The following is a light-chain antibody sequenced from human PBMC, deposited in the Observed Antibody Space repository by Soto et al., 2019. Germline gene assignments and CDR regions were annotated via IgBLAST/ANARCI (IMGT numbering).Light chain of an antibody. Sequence: QSVLTQPASVSESPGQSITVACTGTSSDIGAYNYVAWYQQHPGKAPKLLIYEVINRPSGVSNRFSGSKSGYTASLTISGLQAEDEADYYCSSYASNKTLLSGPGTKVTVL. CDR2: EVI. CDR1: SSDIGAYNY. J-gene: IGLJ1*01. V-gene: IGLV2-14*01. CDR3: SSYASNKTLL.